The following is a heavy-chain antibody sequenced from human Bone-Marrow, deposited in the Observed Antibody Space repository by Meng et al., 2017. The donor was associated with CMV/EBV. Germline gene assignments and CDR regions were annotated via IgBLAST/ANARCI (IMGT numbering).Heavy chain of an antibody. CDR2: ISAYNGNA. Sequence: SGYTFTSYGISWVRQAPGQGLEWMGWISAYNGNANYAQKLQGRVTMTTDTSTSTAYMELRSLRSDDTAVYYCARKAYSSGWYDWFDPWGQGTLVTVSS. J-gene: IGHJ5*02. CDR1: GYTFTSYG. V-gene: IGHV1-18*01. CDR3: ARKAYSSGWYDWFDP. D-gene: IGHD6-19*01.